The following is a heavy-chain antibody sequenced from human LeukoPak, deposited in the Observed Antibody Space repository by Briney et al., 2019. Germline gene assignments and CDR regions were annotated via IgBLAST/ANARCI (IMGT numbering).Heavy chain of an antibody. D-gene: IGHD3-22*01. J-gene: IGHJ5*02. CDR1: GFTFDDYA. CDR3: AKDSYDSSGADT. CDR2: ISWNSGSI. V-gene: IGHV3-9*01. Sequence: PGGSLRLSCAASGFTFDDYAMHWVRHAPGKGLEWVSGISWNSGSIGYADSVKGRFTISRDNAKNSLYLQMNSLRAEDTALYYCAKDSYDSSGADTWGQGTLVTVSS.